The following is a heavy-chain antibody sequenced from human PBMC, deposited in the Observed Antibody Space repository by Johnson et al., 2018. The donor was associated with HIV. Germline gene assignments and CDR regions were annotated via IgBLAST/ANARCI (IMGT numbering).Heavy chain of an antibody. CDR1: GFTFSSYW. Sequence: MLLVESGGGLVQPGGSLRLSCAASGFTFSSYWMSWVRQAPGKGLEWVANIKQDGSEKYYVDSVKGRFTISRDNAKNSLYLQMNSLRAVDTAVYYCAREYSSGYPDAFDIWGQGTMFTVSS. V-gene: IGHV3-7*01. CDR3: AREYSSGYPDAFDI. D-gene: IGHD3-22*01. CDR2: IKQDGSEK. J-gene: IGHJ3*02.